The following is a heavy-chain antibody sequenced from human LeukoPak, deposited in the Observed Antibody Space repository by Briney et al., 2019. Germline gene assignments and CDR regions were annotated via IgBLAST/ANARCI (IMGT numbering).Heavy chain of an antibody. CDR1: GGSFSGYY. V-gene: IGHV4-34*01. J-gene: IGHJ3*02. CDR2: INHSGST. Sequence: SETLSLTCAVYGGSFSGYYWNWIRQPPGKGREWIGEINHSGSTNYNPSLKSRVTISVDTSKNQFSLKLSSVTAADTAVYYCARAPALDIWGQGTMVTVSS. CDR3: ARAPALDI.